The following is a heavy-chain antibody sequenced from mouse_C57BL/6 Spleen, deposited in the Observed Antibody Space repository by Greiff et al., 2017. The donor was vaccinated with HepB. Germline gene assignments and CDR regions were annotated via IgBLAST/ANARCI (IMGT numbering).Heavy chain of an antibody. V-gene: IGHV1-54*01. Sequence: QVQLQQSGAELVRPGTSVKVSCKASGYAFTNYLIEWVKQRPGQGLEWIGVINPGSGGTNYNEKFKGKATLTADKSSSTAYMQLSSLTSEDAAVYFCARSGGWLLYLDYWGQGTTLTVSS. J-gene: IGHJ2*01. CDR2: INPGSGGT. CDR1: GYAFTNYL. CDR3: ARSGGWLLYLDY. D-gene: IGHD2-3*01.